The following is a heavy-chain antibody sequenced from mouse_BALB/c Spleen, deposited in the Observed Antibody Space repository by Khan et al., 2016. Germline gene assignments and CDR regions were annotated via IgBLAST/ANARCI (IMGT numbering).Heavy chain of an antibody. CDR1: GYSFTNSG. J-gene: IGHJ4*01. Sequence: QIQLVQSGPELRKPGETVKISCKASGYSFTNSGMNWVRQAPGQGLKWMGWINTNTGAPTYAEEFKGRFAFSLETSASTACLQINNLKNEDTATXFCTIDWYYAMDYWGQGTSVTVSS. CDR3: TIDWYYAMDY. V-gene: IGHV9-3*02. CDR2: INTNTGAP.